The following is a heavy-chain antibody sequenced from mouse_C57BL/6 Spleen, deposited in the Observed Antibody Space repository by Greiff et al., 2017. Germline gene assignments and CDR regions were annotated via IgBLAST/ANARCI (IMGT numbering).Heavy chain of an antibody. CDR3: ARSSDYGPFAY. D-gene: IGHD2-4*01. Sequence: QVQLQQSGTELVKPGASVKLSCKASGYTFTSYWMPWVKQRPGQGLEWIGNINPSNGGTTYNEKFKSKATLTVDKSSSTAYMQLSSLTSEDSAVXYCARSSDYGPFAYWGQGTLVTVSA. CDR2: INPSNGGT. CDR1: GYTFTSYW. J-gene: IGHJ3*01. V-gene: IGHV1-53*01.